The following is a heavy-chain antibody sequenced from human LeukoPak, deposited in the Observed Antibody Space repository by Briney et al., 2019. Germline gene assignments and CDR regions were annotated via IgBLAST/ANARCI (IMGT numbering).Heavy chain of an antibody. J-gene: IGHJ4*02. CDR3: ARDHNWAFDF. CDR2: IRDSGGEM. D-gene: IGHD1-1*01. CDR1: GFSFSLYL. V-gene: IGHV3-48*01. Sequence: GGSLRLPCAASGFSFSLYLMNWVRQAPGKGLEWLSNIRDSGGEMYYADSVKGRFTITRDNAKNTLYLQMNGLRVEDTAVYFCARDHNWAFDFWGRGSLVTVSS.